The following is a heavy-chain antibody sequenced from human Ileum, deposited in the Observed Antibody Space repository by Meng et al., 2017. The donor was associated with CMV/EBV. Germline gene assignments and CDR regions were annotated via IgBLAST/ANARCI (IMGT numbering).Heavy chain of an antibody. D-gene: IGHD3-22*01. Sequence: GESLKISCAASGFTFNNYAMHWVRQAPGKGLEWVSYISSSGTSTYYADSVKGRFTISRDNTKNSLYLQMNSLRAEDTAVYYCARADNYYDSSGLNWGQGTLVTVSS. V-gene: IGHV3-48*03. J-gene: IGHJ4*02. CDR1: GFTFNNYA. CDR2: ISSSGTST. CDR3: ARADNYYDSSGLN.